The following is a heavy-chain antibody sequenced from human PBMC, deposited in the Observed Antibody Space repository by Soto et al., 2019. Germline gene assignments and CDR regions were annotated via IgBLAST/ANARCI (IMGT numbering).Heavy chain of an antibody. CDR3: AKDGGADGYFGNWLDP. Sequence: QVQLVQSGAEVKKPGSSVKVSCKASGGTFSNYAITWVRQAPGQGLEWVGRIIPIFGTTNVAQKFQGRVTITAAESTTTAYKELSGLRSDDTAVYYCAKDGGADGYFGNWLDPWGQGTLVTVSS. J-gene: IGHJ5*02. V-gene: IGHV1-69*15. CDR2: IIPIFGTT. CDR1: GGTFSNYA. D-gene: IGHD5-12*01.